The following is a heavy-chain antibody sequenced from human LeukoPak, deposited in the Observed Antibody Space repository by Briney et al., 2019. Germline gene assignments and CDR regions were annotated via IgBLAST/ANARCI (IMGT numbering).Heavy chain of an antibody. CDR1: GFTFSSYW. CDR3: ARDPSSLGRVGAFDI. J-gene: IGHJ3*02. D-gene: IGHD6-6*01. Sequence: GGSLRLSCAASGFTFSSYWMSWVRQAAGKGLEWVANIKQDGSEKYYVDSVKGRFTISRDNAKNSLYLQMNSLRAEDTAVYYCARDPSSLGRVGAFDIWGQGTMVTVPS. CDR2: IKQDGSEK. V-gene: IGHV3-7*01.